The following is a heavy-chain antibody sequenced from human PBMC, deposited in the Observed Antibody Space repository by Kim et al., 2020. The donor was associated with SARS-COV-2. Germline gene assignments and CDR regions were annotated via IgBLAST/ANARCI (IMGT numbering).Heavy chain of an antibody. Sequence: DTRYGPSFQGQVTSSADKSISTAYLQWSSLKASDTAMYYCARTLAAASDYWGQGTLVTVSS. J-gene: IGHJ4*02. D-gene: IGHD6-13*01. CDR2: DT. CDR3: ARTLAAASDY. V-gene: IGHV5-51*01.